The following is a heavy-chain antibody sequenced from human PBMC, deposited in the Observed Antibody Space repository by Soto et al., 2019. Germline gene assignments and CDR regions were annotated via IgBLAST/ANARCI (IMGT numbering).Heavy chain of an antibody. J-gene: IGHJ4*02. CDR3: ASFTYYYDSSFDY. V-gene: IGHV4-59*06. CDR1: GGSISSYY. CDR2: IYYSGST. D-gene: IGHD3-22*01. Sequence: ASETLSLTCTVSGGSISSYYWSWIRQPAGKGLEWIGYIYYSGSTYYNPSLKSRVTISVDTSKNQFSLKLSSVTAADTAVYYCASFTYYYDSSFDYWGQGTLVTVSS.